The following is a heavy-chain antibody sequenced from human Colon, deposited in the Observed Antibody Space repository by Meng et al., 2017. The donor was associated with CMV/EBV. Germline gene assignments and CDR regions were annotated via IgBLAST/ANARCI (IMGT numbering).Heavy chain of an antibody. J-gene: IGHJ4*02. D-gene: IGHD4-23*01. CDR2: ISTSGNTI. CDR3: ARDRSYYGGTDFFDF. Sequence: GGSLRLSCAASGFIFSDYWMSWIRQAPGKGLEWVAYISTSGNTIYYADSVKGRFTVSRDNAKNSVYLQMNSLRAEDTGLYYCARDRSYYGGTDFFDFWGQGTLVTVSS. CDR1: GFIFSDYW. V-gene: IGHV3-11*04.